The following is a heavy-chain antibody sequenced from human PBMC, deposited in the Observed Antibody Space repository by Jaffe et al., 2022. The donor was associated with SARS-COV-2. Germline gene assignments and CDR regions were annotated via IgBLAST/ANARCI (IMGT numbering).Heavy chain of an antibody. CDR2: IIPIFGTA. D-gene: IGHD3-22*01. CDR3: ARGDEGYYYDSSGYGFDY. Sequence: QVQLVQSGAEVKKPGSSVKVSCKASGGTFSSYAISWVRQAPGQGLEWMGGIIPIFGTANYAQKFQGRVTITADESTSTAYMELSSLRSEDTAVYYCARGDEGYYYDSSGYGFDYWGQGTLVTVSS. CDR1: GGTFSSYA. J-gene: IGHJ4*02. V-gene: IGHV1-69*01.